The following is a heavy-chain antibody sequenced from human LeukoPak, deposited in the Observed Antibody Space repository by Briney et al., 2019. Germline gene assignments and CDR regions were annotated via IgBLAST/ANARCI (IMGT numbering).Heavy chain of an antibody. D-gene: IGHD2-2*01. CDR3: ARVGDCSSTSCHLDYWFDP. J-gene: IGHJ5*02. V-gene: IGHV3-20*04. Sequence: GRTLRLSCAASGFTFDDYGMGWVSQAPGKGLEWVSGINWNGGSTGYADSVKGRFTISRDNAKNSLYLQMNSLRAEDTALYYCARVGDCSSTSCHLDYWFDPWGQGTLVTVSS. CDR2: INWNGGST. CDR1: GFTFDDYG.